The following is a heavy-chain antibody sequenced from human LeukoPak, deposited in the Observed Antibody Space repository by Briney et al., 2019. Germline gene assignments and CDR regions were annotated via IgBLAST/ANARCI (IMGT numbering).Heavy chain of an antibody. CDR3: AELGITMIGGV. V-gene: IGHV3-11*04. D-gene: IGHD3-10*02. J-gene: IGHJ6*04. Sequence: GGSLRLSCAASGFTFSGYYMSWIRQAPGKGLEWVSYITISGSTIYYADSVKGRFTISRDNAKNSLYLQMNSLRAEDTAVYYCAELGITMIGGVWGKGTTVTISS. CDR2: ITISGSTI. CDR1: GFTFSGYY.